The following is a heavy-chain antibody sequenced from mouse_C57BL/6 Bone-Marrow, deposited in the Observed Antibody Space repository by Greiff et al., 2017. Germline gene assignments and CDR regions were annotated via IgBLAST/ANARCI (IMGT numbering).Heavy chain of an antibody. Sequence: VQLQQSGAELARPGASVKLSCKASGYTFTSYGISWVKQRTGQGLEWIGEIYPRSGNTYYNEKFKGKATLTADKSSSTAYMELRSLTSEDSAVYFCAREGYYSGGSYFDYWGQGTTLTVSS. V-gene: IGHV1-81*01. CDR1: GYTFTSYG. CDR2: IYPRSGNT. J-gene: IGHJ2*01. CDR3: AREGYYSGGSYFDY. D-gene: IGHD1-1*01.